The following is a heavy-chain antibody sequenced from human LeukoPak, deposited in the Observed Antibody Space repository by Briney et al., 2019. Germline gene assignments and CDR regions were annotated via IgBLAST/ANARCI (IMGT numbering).Heavy chain of an antibody. J-gene: IGHJ4*02. Sequence: GGSLRLSCAASGFTFSSYSMNWVRQAPGKGLEWVSSITSGTSYIYNAYYADSVKGRFTISRDSAKNSLYLQMNSLRAEDTAVYYCARAMDSSSWPLDYWGRGTLVSVPS. D-gene: IGHD6-13*01. CDR3: ARAMDSSSWPLDY. CDR1: GFTFSSYS. V-gene: IGHV3-21*01. CDR2: ITSGTSYIYNA.